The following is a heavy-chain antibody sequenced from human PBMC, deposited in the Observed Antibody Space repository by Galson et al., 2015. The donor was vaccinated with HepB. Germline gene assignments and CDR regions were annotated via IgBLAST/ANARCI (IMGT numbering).Heavy chain of an antibody. J-gene: IGHJ4*02. Sequence: VRQAPGQGLEWMGWISAYNGNTNYAQKFQGRVTMTTDTSTSTAYMELRSLRSDDTAVYYCARGDRTGIAAVAYYWGQGTLVTVSS. V-gene: IGHV1-18*01. D-gene: IGHD6-13*01. CDR2: ISAYNGNT. CDR3: ARGDRTGIAAVAYY.